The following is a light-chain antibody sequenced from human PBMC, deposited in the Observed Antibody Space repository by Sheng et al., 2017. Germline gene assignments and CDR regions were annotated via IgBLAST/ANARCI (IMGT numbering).Light chain of an antibody. J-gene: IGLJ2*01. CDR1: SSDVGSYNL. V-gene: IGLV2-23*02. Sequence: QSALTQPASVSGSPGQSITISCTGTSSDVGSYNLVSWYQQHPGKAPKLMIYEVSKRPSGVSNRFSGSKSGNTASLTISGLQAEDEADYYCCSYAGSSTFVVVFGGGTEADRP. CDR3: CSYAGSSTFVVV. CDR2: EVS.